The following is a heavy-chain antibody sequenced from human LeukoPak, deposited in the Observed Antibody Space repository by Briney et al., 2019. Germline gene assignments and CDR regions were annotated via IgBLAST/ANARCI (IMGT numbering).Heavy chain of an antibody. CDR1: GYTFTNYY. V-gene: IGHV1-46*01. CDR2: INPSGGST. J-gene: IGHJ4*02. Sequence: ASVKVSCKASGYTFTNYYMHWVRQAPGQGLEWMRIINPSGGSTTYAQKFQGRVTMTRDSSTSTVYMELRSLRSEDTAVYYCARDVASSGYFWDWGQGTLVTVSS. CDR3: ARDVASSGYFWD. D-gene: IGHD3-22*01.